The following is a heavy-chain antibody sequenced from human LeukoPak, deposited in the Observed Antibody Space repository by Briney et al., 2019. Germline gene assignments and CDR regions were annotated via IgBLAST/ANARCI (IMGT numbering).Heavy chain of an antibody. CDR1: GGTFSNYA. D-gene: IGHD4-11*01. CDR2: INPSGGST. V-gene: IGHV1-46*01. J-gene: IGHJ6*03. CDR3: ARETTVDYYYMDV. Sequence: ASVKVSCKASGGTFSNYAINWVRQAPGQGLEWMGIINPSGGSTSYAQKFQGRVTMTRDMSTSTVYMELSSLRSEDTAVYYCARETTVDYYYMDVWGKGTTVTVSS.